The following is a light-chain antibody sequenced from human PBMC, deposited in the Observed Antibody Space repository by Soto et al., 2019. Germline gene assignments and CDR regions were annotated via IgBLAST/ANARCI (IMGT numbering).Light chain of an antibody. V-gene: IGKV2-30*02. Sequence: MSLSPLSLPVTFGQPAPSSSRSIHSFVHSPGIAYFGWFQQRPGRAPRRLIYKVSHRDSGIPARFSGSGSGADFALKISRVEPEDVGVYYCKQRSRWPITFGQGTRLEIK. CDR2: KVS. CDR3: KQRSRWPIT. CDR1: HSFVHSPGIAY. J-gene: IGKJ5*01.